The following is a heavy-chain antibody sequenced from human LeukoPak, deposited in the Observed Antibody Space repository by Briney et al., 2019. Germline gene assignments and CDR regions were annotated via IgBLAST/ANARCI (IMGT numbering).Heavy chain of an antibody. CDR3: ASQGYCSSTSCPPFVY. CDR2: IIPIFSTA. J-gene: IGHJ4*02. D-gene: IGHD2-2*01. Sequence: SVKVSCKASGGTFSSYALSWVRQAPGQGLEWMGGIIPIFSTANYAQNFQGRVTITTDESTSTPYMQLSSLRSEDTAVYYCASQGYCSSTSCPPFVYSGQGTLVTVSS. CDR1: GGTFSSYA. V-gene: IGHV1-69*05.